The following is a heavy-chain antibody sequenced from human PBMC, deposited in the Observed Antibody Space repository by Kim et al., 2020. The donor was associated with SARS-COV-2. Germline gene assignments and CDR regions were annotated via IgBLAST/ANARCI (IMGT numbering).Heavy chain of an antibody. CDR3: AKEGSSIWYVVGYFQH. D-gene: IGHD6-13*01. V-gene: IGHV3-23*01. CDR2: ISGSGGST. CDR1: GFTFSSYA. Sequence: GGSLRLSCAASGFTFSSYAMSWVRQAPGKGLEWVSAISGSGGSTYYADSVKGRFTISRDNSKNTLYLQMNSLRAEDTAVYYCAKEGSSIWYVVGYFQHWGQGTLVTVSS. J-gene: IGHJ1*01.